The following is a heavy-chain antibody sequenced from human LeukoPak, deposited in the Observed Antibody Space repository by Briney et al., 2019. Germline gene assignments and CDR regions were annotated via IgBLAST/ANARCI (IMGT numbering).Heavy chain of an antibody. CDR2: IRAYNGNT. J-gene: IGHJ4*02. D-gene: IGHD3-3*01. V-gene: IGHV1-18*01. Sequence: GASVKVSCKASGYTFTSYGISWVRQAPGQGLEWMGWIRAYNGNTNYAQKLQGRVTMTTDTSTSTAYMELRSLRSDDTAVYYCARYDARSTIPSFGFDYWGQGTLVTVSS. CDR3: ARYDARSTIPSFGFDY. CDR1: GYTFTSYG.